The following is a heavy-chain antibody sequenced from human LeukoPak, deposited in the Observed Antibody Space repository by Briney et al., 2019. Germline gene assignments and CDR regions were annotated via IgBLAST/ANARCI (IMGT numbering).Heavy chain of an antibody. CDR3: VHSSRYYSVDY. D-gene: IGHD3-22*01. V-gene: IGHV4-39*01. CDR2: IYYSGST. Sequence: SGTLSLTCTVSGGSISSCSYYWGWIRQPPGKGREWIGSIYYSGSTYYNPSLKSRVTISVDTSKNQFSLKLSSVTAADTAVYYCVHSSRYYSVDYWGQGTLVTVSS. CDR1: GGSISSCSYY. J-gene: IGHJ4*02.